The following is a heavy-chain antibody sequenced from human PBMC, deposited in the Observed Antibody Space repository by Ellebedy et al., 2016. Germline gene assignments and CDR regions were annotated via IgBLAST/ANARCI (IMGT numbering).Heavy chain of an antibody. D-gene: IGHD3-22*01. J-gene: IGHJ4*02. Sequence: GGSLRLXCAASGFTFSSYAMSWVRQAPGKGLEWVSAISGSGGSTYYADSVKGRFTISRDNSKNTLYLQMNSLRAEDMAVYYCAKGQVVVITRFDYWGQGTLVTVSS. CDR2: ISGSGGST. V-gene: IGHV3-23*01. CDR1: GFTFSSYA. CDR3: AKGQVVVITRFDY.